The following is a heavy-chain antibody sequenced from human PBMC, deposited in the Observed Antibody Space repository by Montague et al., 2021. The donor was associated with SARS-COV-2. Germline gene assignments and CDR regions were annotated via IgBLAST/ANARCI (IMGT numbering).Heavy chain of an antibody. J-gene: IGHJ3*02. CDR2: IYDSGST. Sequence: SETLSLTCAVYGGSISSHNYYWDWIRQPPGKGLEWIGSIYDSGSTYYNPSLKSRVTISVDTSKNHFSLKLNSVTAAGTAFYYCARRGRKLLPVATTIGGFDIWGQGTMVTVSS. D-gene: IGHD1-26*01. CDR1: GGSISSHNYY. CDR3: ARRGRKLLPVATTIGGFDI. V-gene: IGHV4-39*02.